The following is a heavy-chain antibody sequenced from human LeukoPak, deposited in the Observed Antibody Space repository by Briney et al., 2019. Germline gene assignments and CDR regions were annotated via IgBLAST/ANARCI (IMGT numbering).Heavy chain of an antibody. J-gene: IGHJ4*02. Sequence: GGSLRLSCAASGFTFSSYSMNWVRQARGKGLEWVSSISSSSSYIYYADSVKGRFTISRDNAKNSLYLHMNSLRAEDTAVYYCARASSGYEDGFDYWGQGTLVTVSS. CDR3: ARASSGYEDGFDY. CDR1: GFTFSSYS. CDR2: ISSSSSYI. V-gene: IGHV3-21*01. D-gene: IGHD5-12*01.